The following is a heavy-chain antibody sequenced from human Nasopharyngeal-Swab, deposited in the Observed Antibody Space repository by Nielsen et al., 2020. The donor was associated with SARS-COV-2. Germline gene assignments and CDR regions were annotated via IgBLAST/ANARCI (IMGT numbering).Heavy chain of an antibody. D-gene: IGHD2-2*01. CDR2: ISIISSYI. J-gene: IGHJ6*03. CDR1: GFTFISYS. Sequence: GGSLRLSCAASGFTFISYSMNWVRQAPGKVLEWVSSISIISSYIYYADSVKGRFTISRDNAKNSLYLQMNSLRAEDTAVYYCAREETRYCSSTSCYYMDVWGKGTTVTVSS. CDR3: AREETRYCSSTSCYYMDV. V-gene: IGHV3-21*01.